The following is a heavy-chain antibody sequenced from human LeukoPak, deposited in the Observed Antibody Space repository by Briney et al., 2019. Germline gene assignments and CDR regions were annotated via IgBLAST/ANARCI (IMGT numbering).Heavy chain of an antibody. D-gene: IGHD5-12*01. CDR1: GFTFSSYE. Sequence: QSGGSLRLSCAASGFTFSSYEMNWMRESPGQGPEWISCISSSGSTIYYADSVKGRFTISRDNAKNSLYLQMNSLRAEDTAVYYCARVHSGYDFFDYWGQGTLVTVSS. V-gene: IGHV3-48*03. CDR3: ARVHSGYDFFDY. CDR2: ISSSGSTI. J-gene: IGHJ4*02.